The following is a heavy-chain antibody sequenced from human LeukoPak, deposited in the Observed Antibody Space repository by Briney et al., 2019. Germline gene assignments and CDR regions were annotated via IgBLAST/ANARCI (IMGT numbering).Heavy chain of an antibody. CDR3: ARDCLGYYYDSSGTDY. D-gene: IGHD3-22*01. V-gene: IGHV3-11*04. CDR1: GFTFSDYY. Sequence: GGSLRLSCAASGFTFSDYYMSWIRQAPGKGLEWVSYISSSGSTIYYADSVKGRFTISRDNAKNSLYLHMNSLRAEDTAVYYCARDCLGYYYDSSGTDYWGQGTLVTVSS. J-gene: IGHJ4*02. CDR2: ISSSGSTI.